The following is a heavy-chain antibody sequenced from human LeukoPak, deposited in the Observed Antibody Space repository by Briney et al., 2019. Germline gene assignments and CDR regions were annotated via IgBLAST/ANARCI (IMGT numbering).Heavy chain of an antibody. CDR2: IYSGGST. V-gene: IGHV3-53*01. Sequence: GGSLRLPCAASGFTVSSNYMSWVRRAPGKGLEWVSVIYSGGSTYYADSVKGRFTISRDNSKNTLYLQMNSLRAEDTAVYYCAKVSVAVVPRRDYWGQGTLVTVSS. CDR1: GFTVSSNY. J-gene: IGHJ4*02. CDR3: AKVSVAVVPRRDY. D-gene: IGHD6-19*01.